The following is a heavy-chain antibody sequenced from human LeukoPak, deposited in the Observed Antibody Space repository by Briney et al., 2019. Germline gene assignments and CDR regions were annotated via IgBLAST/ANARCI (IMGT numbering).Heavy chain of an antibody. CDR3: ARRCRYCSGGSCYSPNWFDP. J-gene: IGHJ5*02. CDR2: IYTSGST. V-gene: IGHV4-61*02. D-gene: IGHD2-15*01. CDR1: GGSISSGSYY. Sequence: PSETLSLTCTVSGGSISSGSYYWSWIQQPAGKGLEWIGRIYTSGSTNYNPSLKSRVTISVDTSKNQFSLKLSSVTAADTAVYYCARRCRYCSGGSCYSPNWFDPWGQGTLVTVSS.